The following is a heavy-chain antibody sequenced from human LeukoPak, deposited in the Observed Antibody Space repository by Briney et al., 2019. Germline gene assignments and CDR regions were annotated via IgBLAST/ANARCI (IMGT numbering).Heavy chain of an antibody. Sequence: ETLSLTCTVSGGSISSYYWSWVRQAPGKGLEWVSAISGSGGSTYYADSVKGRFTISRDNSKNTLYLQMNSLRAEDTAVCYCAKKAGYYYDSSGYYYEVDYWGQGTLVTVSS. CDR3: AKKAGYYYDSSGYYYEVDY. J-gene: IGHJ4*02. V-gene: IGHV3-23*01. CDR2: ISGSGGST. D-gene: IGHD3-22*01. CDR1: GGSISSYY.